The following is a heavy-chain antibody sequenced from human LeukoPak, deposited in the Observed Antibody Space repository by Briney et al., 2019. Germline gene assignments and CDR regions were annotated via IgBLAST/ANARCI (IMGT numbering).Heavy chain of an antibody. Sequence: SETLSLTCTVPGCSISSSSYYRGWIRQPPGKGLEWIGSIYYSGSTYYNPSLKSRVTISVDTSKNQFSLKLSSVTAADTAVYYCARDYGGDYYMDVWGKGTTVTVSS. CDR1: GCSISSSSYY. CDR3: ARDYGGDYYMDV. V-gene: IGHV4-39*07. CDR2: IYYSGST. D-gene: IGHD4-23*01. J-gene: IGHJ6*03.